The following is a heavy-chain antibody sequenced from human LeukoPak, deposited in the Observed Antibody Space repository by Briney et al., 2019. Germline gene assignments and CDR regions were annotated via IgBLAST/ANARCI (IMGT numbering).Heavy chain of an antibody. Sequence: SETLSLTCTVSGGSISSSSYYWGWIRQPPGKGLEWIGSIYYSGSTNYNPSLKSRVTISVDKSKNQFSLKLSSVTAADTAVYYCARDNDSRDPPHFDYWGQGTLVTVSS. CDR1: GGSISSSSYY. CDR2: IYYSGST. D-gene: IGHD3-16*01. V-gene: IGHV4-39*07. CDR3: ARDNDSRDPPHFDY. J-gene: IGHJ4*02.